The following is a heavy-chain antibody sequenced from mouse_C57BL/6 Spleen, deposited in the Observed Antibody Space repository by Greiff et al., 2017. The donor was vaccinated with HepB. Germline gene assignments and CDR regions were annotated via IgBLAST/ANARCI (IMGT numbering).Heavy chain of an antibody. V-gene: IGHV5-15*01. CDR3: ARKGDYYGSSYWYFDV. J-gene: IGHJ1*03. CDR1: GFTFSDYG. D-gene: IGHD1-1*01. CDR2: ISNLAYSI. Sequence: EVKLMESGGGLVQPGGSLKLSCAASGFTFSDYGMAWVRQAPRKGPEWVAFISNLAYSIYYADTVTGRFTISRENAKNTLYLEMSSLRSEDTAMYYCARKGDYYGSSYWYFDVWGTGTTGTVSS.